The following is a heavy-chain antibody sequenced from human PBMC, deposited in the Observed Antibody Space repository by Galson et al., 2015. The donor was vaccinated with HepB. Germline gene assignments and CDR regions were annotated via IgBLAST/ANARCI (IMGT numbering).Heavy chain of an antibody. Sequence: SLRLSCAASGFTFNYYWMSWVRQAPGKGLEWVAYIKQDGSEKSYVDSVRGRFFISRDNANNSLYLQMNSLRAEDTAVYFCARAYYDASAYYYWGQGTLVTVSS. J-gene: IGHJ4*02. D-gene: IGHD3-22*01. CDR2: IKQDGSEK. V-gene: IGHV3-7*01. CDR3: ARAYYDASAYYY. CDR1: GFTFNYYW.